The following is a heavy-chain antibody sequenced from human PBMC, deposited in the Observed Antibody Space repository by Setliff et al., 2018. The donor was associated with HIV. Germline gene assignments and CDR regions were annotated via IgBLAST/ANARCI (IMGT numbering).Heavy chain of an antibody. CDR1: GASISSHNYY. J-gene: IGHJ4*02. CDR3: TIPASSLAHI. V-gene: IGHV4-39*01. Sequence: SETLSLTCTVSGASISSHNYYWGWIRQSPGKGLEWIASIRSSGDTYYNPSFQSRVIISVDTSNNQISLKLTSVPAAATAVYYCTIPASSLAHIWGRGTQVTVSS. CDR2: IRSSGDT.